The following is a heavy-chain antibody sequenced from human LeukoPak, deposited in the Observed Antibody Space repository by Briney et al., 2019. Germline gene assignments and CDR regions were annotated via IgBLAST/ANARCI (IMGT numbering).Heavy chain of an antibody. J-gene: IGHJ4*02. D-gene: IGHD6-6*01. CDR1: GFTFTSHA. CDR2: IASDGRDK. Sequence: GGSLRLSCAASGFTFTSHAMHWVRQAPGKGLEWATVIASDGRDKHYADSVKGRFTISRDNSKNTVYLQMDSLRTEDTAIYYCARDLTRSARYDFDYWGPGTLVTVSS. V-gene: IGHV3-30*04. CDR3: ARDLTRSARYDFDY.